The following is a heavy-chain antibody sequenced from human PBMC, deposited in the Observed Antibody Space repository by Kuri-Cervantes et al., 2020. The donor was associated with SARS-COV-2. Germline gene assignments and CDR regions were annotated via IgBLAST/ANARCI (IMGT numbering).Heavy chain of an antibody. CDR2: IYYSGST. J-gene: IGHJ4*01. V-gene: IGHV4-59*01. Sequence: GSLRLSCTVSGDSISSYYWSWIRQPPGKGLEWIGYIYYSGSTNYNPSLKSRVTISVDTSKNQFSLKLSSVTAADTAVYYCARDDGSSWGQGTQVTVSS. D-gene: IGHD6-13*01. CDR1: GDSISSYY. CDR3: ARDDGSS.